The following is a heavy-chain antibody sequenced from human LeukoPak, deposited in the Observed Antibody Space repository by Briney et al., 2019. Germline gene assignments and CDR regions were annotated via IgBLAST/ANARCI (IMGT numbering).Heavy chain of an antibody. CDR3: VMYSRADY. J-gene: IGHJ4*02. V-gene: IGHV3-7*01. CDR1: GFTFSIYW. Sequence: GGSLRLSCAASGFTFSIYWMSWVRQAPGKGLEWAANINQDGSEKYYVGSVKGRFTISRDNAKNSLYLQMNSLRAEDTAVYYCVMYSRADYWGQGTLVTVSS. CDR2: INQDGSEK. D-gene: IGHD6-13*01.